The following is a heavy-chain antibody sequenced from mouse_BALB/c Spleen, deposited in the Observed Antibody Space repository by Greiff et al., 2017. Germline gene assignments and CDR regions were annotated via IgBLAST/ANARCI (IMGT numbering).Heavy chain of an antibody. J-gene: IGHJ3*01. CDR1: GFTFSDYY. D-gene: IGHD2-1*01. CDR2: ISDGGSYT. V-gene: IGHV5-4*02. Sequence: EVQRVESGGGLVKPGGSLKLSCAASGFTFSDYYMYWVRQTPEKRLEWVATISDGGSYTYYPDSVKGRFTISRDNAKNNLYLQMSSLKSEDTAMYYCARDLGNYALFAYWGQGTLVTVSA. CDR3: ARDLGNYALFAY.